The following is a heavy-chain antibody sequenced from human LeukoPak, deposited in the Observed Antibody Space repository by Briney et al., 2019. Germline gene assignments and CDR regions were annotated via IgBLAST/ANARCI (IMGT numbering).Heavy chain of an antibody. Sequence: GGSLRLSCAASGFTFSAYYMSWMRQAPGKGLEWVSYIRSSSRSTTYADSVKGRFTISRDNAKNSLYPQMNSLRAEDTAVYYCSGGYDSDYFFYYGLDVWGQGTTVTVSS. CDR3: SGGYDSDYFFYYGLDV. D-gene: IGHD5-12*01. CDR1: GFTFSAYY. J-gene: IGHJ6*02. V-gene: IGHV3-11*06. CDR2: IRSSSRST.